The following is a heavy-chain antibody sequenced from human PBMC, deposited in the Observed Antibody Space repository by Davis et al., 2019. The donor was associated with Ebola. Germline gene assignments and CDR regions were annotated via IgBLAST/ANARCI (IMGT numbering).Heavy chain of an antibody. CDR1: GGTFSSYA. CDR2: IIPILGIA. J-gene: IGHJ6*02. Sequence: AASVKVSCKASGGTFSSYAISWVRQAPGQGLEWMGRIIPILGIANYAQKFQGRVTITADKSTSTAYMELSSLRSEDTAVYYCARLPWVGSFTIHVHGMDVWGQGTTVTVSS. V-gene: IGHV1-69*04. CDR3: ARLPWVGSFTIHVHGMDV. D-gene: IGHD3-9*01.